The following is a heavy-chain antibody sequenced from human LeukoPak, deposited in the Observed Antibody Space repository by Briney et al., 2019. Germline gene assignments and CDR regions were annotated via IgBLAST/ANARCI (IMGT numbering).Heavy chain of an antibody. CDR3: ARGAPPDS. J-gene: IGHJ4*02. V-gene: IGHV4-31*03. CDR2: IYNSGST. CDR1: GASFNTGDYY. Sequence: SETLSLTCIVSGASFNTGDYYWNWIRQHPGKGLEWIGYIYNSGSTYYNPSLKSRVTISVDTSKNHFSLRLTSVTAADSAVYYCARGAPPDSWGQGTLVTVSS.